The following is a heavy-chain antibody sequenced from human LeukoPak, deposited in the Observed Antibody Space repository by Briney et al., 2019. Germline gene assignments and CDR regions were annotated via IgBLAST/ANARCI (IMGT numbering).Heavy chain of an antibody. D-gene: IGHD7-27*01. J-gene: IGHJ6*02. Sequence: GGSLRLSCAASGLTFSSYAMNWVRQAPGKGLEWVSAVSGSSGSTNYADSVKGRFSISRDNSKNTLYLQMNSLRAEDTAVYYCARSGYWGSLDYYYGLDVWGQGTTVTVSS. CDR3: ARSGYWGSLDYYYGLDV. CDR2: VSGSSGST. CDR1: GLTFSSYA. V-gene: IGHV3-23*01.